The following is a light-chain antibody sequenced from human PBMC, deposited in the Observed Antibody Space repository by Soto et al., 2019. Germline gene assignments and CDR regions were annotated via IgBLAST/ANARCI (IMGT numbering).Light chain of an antibody. Sequence: DIVMTQSPDSLAVSLGERGTINCKSSQSVLYSSNNKNYLAWYQQKPGQPPKLLIYWASTRESGVPDRFSGSGSGTDFTLTISSLQAEDVAAYYCQQHYSTPQTFGQGTKVEIK. CDR1: QSVLYSSNNKNY. CDR2: WAS. J-gene: IGKJ1*01. CDR3: QQHYSTPQT. V-gene: IGKV4-1*01.